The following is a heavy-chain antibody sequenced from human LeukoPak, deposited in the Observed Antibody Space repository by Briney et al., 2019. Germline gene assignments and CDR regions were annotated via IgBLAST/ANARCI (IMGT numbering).Heavy chain of an antibody. CDR1: GLTFRTYA. D-gene: IGHD3-16*02. CDR3: AKGGSYRSQSYFDY. CDR2: ISDSGGYT. Sequence: GGSLRLSCAASGLTFRTYAMSWVRQAPGKGLEWVSSISDSGGYTFYADSVKGRFTISRDNSKNTVYLQTNSLRAEDTAVYYCAKGGSYRSQSYFDYWGQGTPVTDSS. J-gene: IGHJ4*02. V-gene: IGHV3-23*01.